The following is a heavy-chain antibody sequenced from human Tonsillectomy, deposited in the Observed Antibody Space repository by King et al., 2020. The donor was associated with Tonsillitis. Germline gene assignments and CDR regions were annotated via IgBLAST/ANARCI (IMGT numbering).Heavy chain of an antibody. CDR1: GYTFTSYG. V-gene: IGHV1-18*04. CDR2: ISAYNGNT. D-gene: IGHD1-1*01. CDR3: ARDGADERDYYYGMDV. Sequence: HVQLVESGAEVKKPGASVKVSCTASGYTFTSYGISWVRQAPGQGLEWMGWISAYNGNTNYAQKLQGRVTMTTDTSTSTAYMELRSLRSDDTAVYYCARDGADERDYYYGMDVWGQGTTVTVSS. J-gene: IGHJ6*02.